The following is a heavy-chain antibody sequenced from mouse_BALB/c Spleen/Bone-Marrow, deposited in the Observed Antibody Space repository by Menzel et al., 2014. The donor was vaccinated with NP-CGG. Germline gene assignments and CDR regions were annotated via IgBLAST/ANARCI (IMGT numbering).Heavy chain of an antibody. CDR1: GFNIKDTY. J-gene: IGHJ1*01. CDR2: IDPANGNT. Sequence: EVQLQQSGAELVKPGASVKLSRTASGFNIKDTYMHWVKQRPEQGLEWIGRIDPANGNTKYDPKFQGKATITADTSSNTAYLQLSSLTSEDTAVYYCARYDPYYYGRGFDVWGAGTTVTVSS. CDR3: ARYDPYYYGRGFDV. D-gene: IGHD1-1*01. V-gene: IGHV14-3*02.